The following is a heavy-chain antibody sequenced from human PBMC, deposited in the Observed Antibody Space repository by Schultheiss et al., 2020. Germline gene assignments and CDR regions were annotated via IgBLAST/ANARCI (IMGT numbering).Heavy chain of an antibody. V-gene: IGHV3-30-3*01. Sequence: WGSLRLSCAASGFTFSSYAMHWVRQAPGKGLEWVAVISYDGSNKYYADSVKGRFTISRDNSKNTLYLQMNSLRAEDTAVYYCARSYHIAAADAGSRRFDYWGQGTLVTVSS. D-gene: IGHD6-13*01. J-gene: IGHJ4*02. CDR1: GFTFSSYA. CDR2: ISYDGSNK. CDR3: ARSYHIAAADAGSRRFDY.